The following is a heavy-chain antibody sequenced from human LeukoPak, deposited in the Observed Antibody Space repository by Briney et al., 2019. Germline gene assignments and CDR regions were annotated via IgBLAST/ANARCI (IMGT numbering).Heavy chain of an antibody. V-gene: IGHV3-23*01. CDR1: GFTFSSYG. D-gene: IGHD6-6*01. CDR3: ARNEYSSSEWFDP. Sequence: GGSLRLSCAASGFTFSSYGMSWVRQAPGKGLEGVAAISGSGGSTYYAASVKGWFTISRDNSKNTLYLQMNSLRAEDTAVYYCARNEYSSSEWFDPWGQGTLVTVSS. J-gene: IGHJ5*02. CDR2: ISGSGGST.